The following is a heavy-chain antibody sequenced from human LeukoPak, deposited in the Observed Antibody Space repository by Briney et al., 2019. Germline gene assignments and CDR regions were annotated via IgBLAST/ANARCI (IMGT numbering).Heavy chain of an antibody. CDR2: INPNSGGT. J-gene: IGHJ4*02. CDR1: GGTFSSYA. Sequence: ASVKVSCKASGGTFSSYAISWVRQAPGQGLEWMGRINPNSGGTNYAQKFQGRVTMTRDTSISTAYMELSRLRSDDTAVYYCARFGRGYSYGVDYWGQGTLVTVSS. D-gene: IGHD5-18*01. V-gene: IGHV1-2*06. CDR3: ARFGRGYSYGVDY.